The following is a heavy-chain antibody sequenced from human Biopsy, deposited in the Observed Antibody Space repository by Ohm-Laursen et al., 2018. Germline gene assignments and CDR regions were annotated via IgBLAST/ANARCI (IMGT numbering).Heavy chain of an antibody. J-gene: IGHJ4*02. CDR3: ARGHCSSTSCRPYYFDY. Sequence: SLRLSCTASGFAVSTTYMNWVRQAPGKGLEWVSSISFGSGYIYYADSVKGRFTISRDNAENSLYLQVNSLRAEDTAVYYCARGHCSSTSCRPYYFDYWGQGTLVTVSS. D-gene: IGHD2-2*01. CDR1: GFAVSTTY. V-gene: IGHV3-21*01. CDR2: ISFGSGYI.